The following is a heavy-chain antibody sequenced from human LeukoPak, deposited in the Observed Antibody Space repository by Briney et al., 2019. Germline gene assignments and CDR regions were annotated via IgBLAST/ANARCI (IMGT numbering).Heavy chain of an antibody. CDR3: ARNWYSAFDY. V-gene: IGHV3-30*02. CDR2: IQFDGNNQ. CDR1: GFTFSSFG. D-gene: IGHD1-7*01. Sequence: GGSLRLSCAASGFTFSSFGMHWVRQAPGKGLEWVAFIQFDGNNQQYAGSVKGRFTISRDKNTLHVQMNSLRLEDTAVYYRARNWYSAFDYWGQGTLVTVAS. J-gene: IGHJ4*02.